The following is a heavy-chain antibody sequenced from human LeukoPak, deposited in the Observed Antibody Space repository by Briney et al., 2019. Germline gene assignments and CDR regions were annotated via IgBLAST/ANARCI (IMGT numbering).Heavy chain of an antibody. CDR2: INPNSGGT. CDR1: GYTFTGYY. D-gene: IGHD3-10*01. V-gene: IGHV1-2*02. J-gene: IGHJ6*02. CDR3: ASCYYGSGDYGMDV. Sequence: GASVKVSCKASGYTFTGYYMHWVRQAPGQGLEWMGWINPNSGGTNYEQKFQGRVTMTRDTSISTAYMELSRLRSDDTAVYYCASCYYGSGDYGMDVWGQGTTVTVSS.